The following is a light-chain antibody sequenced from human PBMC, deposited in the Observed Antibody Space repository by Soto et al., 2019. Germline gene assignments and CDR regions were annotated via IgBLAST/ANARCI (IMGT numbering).Light chain of an antibody. CDR1: QDIKNY. CDR2: DAS. J-gene: IGKJ2*02. Sequence: IQMTQSPSSLSTSVGDRVTITCQASQDIKNYLIWYQHKAGRAPKLLIYDASTLETGVSSRFSGSRSGTHFTLTISSLQPEDIATYYCQQFDSVPCTFGQGTKLEMK. CDR3: QQFDSVPCT. V-gene: IGKV1-33*01.